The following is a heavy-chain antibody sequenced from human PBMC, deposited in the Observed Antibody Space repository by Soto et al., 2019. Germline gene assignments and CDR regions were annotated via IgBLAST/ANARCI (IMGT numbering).Heavy chain of an antibody. CDR2: TFNFDGSL. D-gene: IGHD2-15*01. J-gene: IGHJ3*01. Sequence: EVQLVESGGRLVKPGGSLRLSCAASGFALSSYSIGWVRQAPGKGLEWVSFTFNFDGSLYYADSVKGRFAISRDNAKNSVYLQMNSLRAEDTAVYYCAREEGYCGGGGCFGSAFDLWGQGTVVTVSS. CDR3: AREEGYCGGGGCFGSAFDL. CDR1: GFALSSYS. V-gene: IGHV3-21*01.